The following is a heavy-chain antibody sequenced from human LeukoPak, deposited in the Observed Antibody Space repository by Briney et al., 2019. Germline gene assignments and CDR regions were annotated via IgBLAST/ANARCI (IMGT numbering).Heavy chain of an antibody. Sequence: GGSLRLSCAASGFTLSSYAMSWVRQAPGKGLEWVSAISGSGGSTYYADSVKGRFTISRDNSKNTLYLQMNSLRAEDTAVYYCAKGAYCGGDCYYYFDYWGQGTLVTVSS. D-gene: IGHD2-21*02. V-gene: IGHV3-23*01. CDR1: GFTLSSYA. CDR3: AKGAYCGGDCYYYFDY. CDR2: ISGSGGST. J-gene: IGHJ4*02.